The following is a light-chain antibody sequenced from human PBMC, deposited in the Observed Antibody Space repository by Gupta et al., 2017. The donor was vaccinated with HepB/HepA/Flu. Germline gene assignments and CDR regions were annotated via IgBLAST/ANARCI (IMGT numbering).Light chain of an antibody. V-gene: IGKV3-20*01. Sequence: EIVLTQSPGTLSLSPGERAILSCRASQIIDNKYLAWYHQRPGQAPRLVIYGTSYRATGIPDKFSGSGYEKDFTLTSSRREHEDFGVYYGQQDCSQRTFGQGTKVEV. CDR2: GTS. CDR3: QQDCSQRT. CDR1: QIIDNKY. J-gene: IGKJ1*01.